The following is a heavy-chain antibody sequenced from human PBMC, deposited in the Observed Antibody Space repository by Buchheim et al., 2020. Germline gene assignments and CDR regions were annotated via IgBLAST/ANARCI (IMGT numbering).Heavy chain of an antibody. D-gene: IGHD6-13*01. Sequence: QVQLVQSGAEVKKPGASVKVSCKASGYTITGYYMHWVRQAPGQGLEWMGWINPNNGDTNYAQKFQGRVTITADESTSTAYMELSSLRSEDTAVYYCAGGIAAAGLSWFDPWGQGTL. V-gene: IGHV1-2*02. J-gene: IGHJ5*02. CDR2: INPNNGDT. CDR1: GYTITGYY. CDR3: AGGIAAAGLSWFDP.